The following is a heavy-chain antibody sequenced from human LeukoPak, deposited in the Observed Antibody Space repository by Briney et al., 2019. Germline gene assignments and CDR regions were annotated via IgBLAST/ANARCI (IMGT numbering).Heavy chain of an antibody. CDR2: VYYSGTT. CDR3: ARRPVATITFDY. Sequence: SETLSLTCTVSGGSINSSPYYWGWIRQPPGKGLEWIGNVYYSGTTYYNPSLKSRVTISVDTSKNQFSLELSSVTAADTAVYYCARRPVATITFDYWGQGTLVTASS. D-gene: IGHD5-12*01. CDR1: GGSINSSPYY. V-gene: IGHV4-39*01. J-gene: IGHJ4*02.